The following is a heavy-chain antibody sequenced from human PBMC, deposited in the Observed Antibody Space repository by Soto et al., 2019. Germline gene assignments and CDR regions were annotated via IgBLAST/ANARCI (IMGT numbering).Heavy chain of an antibody. Sequence: GGSLRLSCAASGFTFSSYSMNWVRQAPGKGLEWVSYISSSSSTIYYADSVKGRFTISRDNAKNSLYLQMNSLRDEDTAVYYCARVCEWDTYYYDSSGYYSSYYYYYGMDVWGQGTTVTVSS. J-gene: IGHJ6*02. V-gene: IGHV3-48*02. CDR2: ISSSSSTI. D-gene: IGHD3-22*01. CDR3: ARVCEWDTYYYDSSGYYSSYYYYYGMDV. CDR1: GFTFSSYS.